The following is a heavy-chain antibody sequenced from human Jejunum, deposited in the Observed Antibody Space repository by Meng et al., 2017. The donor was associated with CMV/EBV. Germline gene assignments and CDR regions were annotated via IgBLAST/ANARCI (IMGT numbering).Heavy chain of an antibody. D-gene: IGHD7-27*01. CDR1: SGTYY. Sequence: SGTYYWAWIRQSPEKGLEWLGSIPYSGNTYYNPSLKSRVTISMDTSKNQFSLRLTSVTAADTAMYYCARDRDDNWGNFDSWGQGTLVTVSS. J-gene: IGHJ4*02. V-gene: IGHV4-39*07. CDR3: ARDRDDNWGNFDS. CDR2: IPYSGNT.